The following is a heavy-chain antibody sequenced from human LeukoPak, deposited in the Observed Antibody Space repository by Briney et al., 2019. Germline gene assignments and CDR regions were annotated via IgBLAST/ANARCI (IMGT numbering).Heavy chain of an antibody. CDR2: IRSDGGIK. J-gene: IGHJ4*02. CDR3: AKDVPAAYFDY. V-gene: IGHV3-30*02. CDR1: GFTFDNYG. Sequence: GGSLRLSCAASGFTFDNYGMHWVRQAPGKGLEWVAFIRSDGGIKYYADSVKGRFTISRDNSRNTLYLQVNSLRAEDTAVYFCAKDVPAAYFDYWGQGTLVTVSS. D-gene: IGHD2-2*01.